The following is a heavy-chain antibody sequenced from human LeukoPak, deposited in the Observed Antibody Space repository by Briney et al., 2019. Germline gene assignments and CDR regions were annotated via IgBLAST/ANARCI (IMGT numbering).Heavy chain of an antibody. J-gene: IGHJ2*01. D-gene: IGHD2-2*01. CDR2: IYYSGST. Sequence: SETLSLTCTVSGGSISSYYWSWIRQPPGKGLEWIGYIYYSGSTNYNPSLKSRVTISVDTSKNQFSLELSSVTAADTAVYYCARKRVVWPPNWYFDLWGRGTLVTVSS. V-gene: IGHV4-59*01. CDR1: GGSISSYY. CDR3: ARKRVVWPPNWYFDL.